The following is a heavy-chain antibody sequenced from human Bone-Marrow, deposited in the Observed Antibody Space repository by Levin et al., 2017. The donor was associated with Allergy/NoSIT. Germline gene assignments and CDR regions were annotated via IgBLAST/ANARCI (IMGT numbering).Heavy chain of an antibody. V-gene: IGHV3-7*01. CDR2: IKQDGSEK. D-gene: IGHD6-19*01. CDR3: ARDKGIALSGSLDYYYGMDV. CDR1: GFKFTNYW. J-gene: IGHJ6*02. Sequence: SCVASGFKFTNYWLTWVRQAPGKGLEWVANIKQDGSEKYYVASVKGRFTISRDTAQNSLYLQMNSLRAEDTGVYYCARDKGIALSGSLDYYYGMDVWGQGTTVIVSS.